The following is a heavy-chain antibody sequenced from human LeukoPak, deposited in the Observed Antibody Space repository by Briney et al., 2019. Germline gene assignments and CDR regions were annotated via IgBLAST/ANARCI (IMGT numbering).Heavy chain of an antibody. CDR1: GGTFSSYA. CDR2: IIPIFGTA. Sequence: RASVKVSCKASGGTFSSYAISWVRQAPGQGLEWMGGIIPIFGTANYAQKFQGRVTITADESTSTAYMELSSLRSEDTAVYYCARDSPHYSDWYFDLWGRGTLVTVSS. J-gene: IGHJ2*01. CDR3: ARDSPHYSDWYFDL. D-gene: IGHD4-11*01. V-gene: IGHV1-69*13.